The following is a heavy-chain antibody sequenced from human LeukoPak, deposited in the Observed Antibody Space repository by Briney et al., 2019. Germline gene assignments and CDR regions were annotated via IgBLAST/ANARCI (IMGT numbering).Heavy chain of an antibody. D-gene: IGHD2-8*01. Sequence: PGGSLRLSCAASGFTFSNYGMHWVRQAPGKGLEWVAVISYDGSNKYYADSVKGRFTISRDNSKNTLYLQMNSLRAEDTAVYHCARGEHIVLMVYATGLQYNWSDPWGQGTLVTVSS. CDR2: ISYDGSNK. CDR3: ARGEHIVLMVYATGLQYNWSDP. J-gene: IGHJ5*02. CDR1: GFTFSNYG. V-gene: IGHV3-30*19.